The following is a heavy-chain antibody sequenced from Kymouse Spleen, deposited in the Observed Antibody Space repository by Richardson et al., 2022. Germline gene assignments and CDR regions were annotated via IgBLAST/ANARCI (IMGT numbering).Heavy chain of an antibody. Sequence: QLQLQESGPGLVKPSETLSLTCTVSGGSISSSSYYWGWIRQPPGKGLEWIGSIYYSGSTYYNPSLKSRVTISVDTSKNQFSLKLSSVTAADTAVYYCARQGWELLRGFDYWGQGTLVTVSS. CDR1: GGSISSSSYY. CDR3: ARQGWELLRGFDY. V-gene: IGHV4-39*01. J-gene: IGHJ4*02. CDR2: IYYSGST. D-gene: IGHD1-26*01.